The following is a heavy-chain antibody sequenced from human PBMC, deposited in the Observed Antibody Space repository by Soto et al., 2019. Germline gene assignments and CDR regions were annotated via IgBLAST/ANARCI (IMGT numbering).Heavy chain of an antibody. J-gene: IGHJ6*02. Sequence: QVQLVQSGAEVKKPGASVKVSCKASGYTFTGYYMHWVRQAPGQGLEWMGWINPNSGGTNYAQKFQGWVTMTRDTSISTAYMELSRLRSDDTAVYYCARDVEGGAMAPYGMDVWGQGTTVTVSS. CDR1: GYTFTGYY. CDR2: INPNSGGT. D-gene: IGHD5-18*01. V-gene: IGHV1-2*04. CDR3: ARDVEGGAMAPYGMDV.